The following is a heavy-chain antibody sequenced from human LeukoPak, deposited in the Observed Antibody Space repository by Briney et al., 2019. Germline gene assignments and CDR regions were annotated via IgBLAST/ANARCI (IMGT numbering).Heavy chain of an antibody. V-gene: IGHV4-59*01. CDR1: GSSISSYY. D-gene: IGHD3-3*01. CDR2: IYYSGST. J-gene: IGHJ4*02. Sequence: SETLSLTCTVSGSSISSYYWSWIRQPPGKGLEWIGYIYYSGSTNYNPSLKSRVTISVDTSKNQFSLKLSSVTAADTAVYYCARGGADFGVVTYYFDYWGQGTLVTVSS. CDR3: ARGGADFGVVTYYFDY.